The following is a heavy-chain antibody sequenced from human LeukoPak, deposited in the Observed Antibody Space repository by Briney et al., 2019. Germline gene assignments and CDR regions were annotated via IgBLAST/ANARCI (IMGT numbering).Heavy chain of an antibody. CDR2: ISSSDNTI. J-gene: IGHJ4*02. CDR1: GFTFSSYE. V-gene: IGHV3-48*03. CDR3: AKDSIGSYYSYYFDY. D-gene: IGHD3-10*01. Sequence: GGSLRLSCTASGFTFSSYEMNWVRQAPGKGLEWVSYISSSDNTIYYADSVKGRFTISRDNAKNSLYLQMNSLRLEDTALYYCAKDSIGSYYSYYFDYWGQGTLVTVSS.